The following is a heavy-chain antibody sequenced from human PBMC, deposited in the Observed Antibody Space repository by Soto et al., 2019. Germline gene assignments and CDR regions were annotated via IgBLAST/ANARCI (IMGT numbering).Heavy chain of an antibody. J-gene: IGHJ3*02. CDR1: GFSLSTSGMC. Sequence: GSGPTLVNPTQTPTLTCTVSGFSLSTSGMCVTWIRQPPGKAPEWLARIDWDDAKYYSTSLKTRLTILRDTSKNQVVLIMTNVDPVDTATYYCARIKAYYDSRGYSLDAFDIWGQGTLVSVSS. V-gene: IGHV2-70*11. CDR2: IDWDDAK. CDR3: ARIKAYYDSRGYSLDAFDI. D-gene: IGHD3-22*01.